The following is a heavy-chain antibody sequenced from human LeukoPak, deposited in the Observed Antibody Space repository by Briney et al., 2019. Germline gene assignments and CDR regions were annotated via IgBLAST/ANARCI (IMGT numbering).Heavy chain of an antibody. CDR3: ARQPRLVPFGY. CDR2: IYYSGST. V-gene: IGHV4-39*01. CDR1: GGSISSSSYY. Sequence: SETLSLTCTVSGGSISSSSYYWGWIRQPPGKGLEWIGSIYYSGSTYYNPSLKSRVTISVDTSKNQFSLKLSSVTAADTAVYYCARQPRLVPFGYWGQGTLVTVSS. D-gene: IGHD6-6*01. J-gene: IGHJ4*02.